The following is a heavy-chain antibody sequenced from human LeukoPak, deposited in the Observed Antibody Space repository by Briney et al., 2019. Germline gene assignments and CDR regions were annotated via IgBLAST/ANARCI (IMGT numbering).Heavy chain of an antibody. Sequence: SETLSLTCTVSGGSISSSSYYWGWIRQPPGKGLEWIGSIYYSGSTYYNPSLKSRVTISVDTSKNQFSLKLSSVTAADTAVYYCARQLGSGSYYLRYWGQGTLVTVSS. CDR2: IYYSGST. D-gene: IGHD3-10*01. J-gene: IGHJ4*02. CDR3: ARQLGSGSYYLRY. CDR1: GGSISSSSYY. V-gene: IGHV4-39*01.